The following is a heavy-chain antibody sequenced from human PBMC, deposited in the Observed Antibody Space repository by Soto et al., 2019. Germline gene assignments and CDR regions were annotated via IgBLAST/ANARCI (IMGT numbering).Heavy chain of an antibody. CDR2: INAGSGNT. CDR3: ARAASIAGSGIFFQH. D-gene: IGHD3-3*02. CDR1: GYTFTSHA. J-gene: IGHJ1*01. V-gene: IGHV1-3*01. Sequence: QVQLVQSGAEVKEPGASMKVSCKASGYTFTSHAIHWVRQAPGQRLEWMGRINAGSGNTRYSEKLQFRVAMTRDTSATTAYMELSSLRSEDTGVYYCARAASIAGSGIFFQHWGQGTPVIVSS.